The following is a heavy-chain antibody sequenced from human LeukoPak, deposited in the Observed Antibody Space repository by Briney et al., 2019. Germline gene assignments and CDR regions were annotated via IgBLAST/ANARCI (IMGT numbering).Heavy chain of an antibody. V-gene: IGHV5-51*01. D-gene: IGHD3-10*01. Sequence: GESLKISCKGSGYSFTSYWIGWVRQMPGKGLEWMGIIYPGDPDTRYSPSFQGQVTISADKSISTAYLQWSSLKASDTAMYYCARVPYYYGSGSYYFDYWGQGTLVTVSS. CDR3: ARVPYYYGSGSYYFDY. J-gene: IGHJ4*02. CDR2: IYPGDPDT. CDR1: GYSFTSYW.